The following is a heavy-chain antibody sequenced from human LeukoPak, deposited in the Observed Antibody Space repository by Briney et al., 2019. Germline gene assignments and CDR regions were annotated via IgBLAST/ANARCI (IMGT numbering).Heavy chain of an antibody. CDR2: INPNSGGT. CDR3: ALTYYYDSSGYYFDY. Sequence: GASVKVSCKASGYTFTGYYMHWVRQAPGQGLEWMGWINPNSGGTNYAQKFQGRVTMTRDTSISTAHMELSRLRSDDTAVYYCALTYYYDSSGYYFDYWGQGTLVTVSS. CDR1: GYTFTGYY. V-gene: IGHV1-2*02. J-gene: IGHJ4*02. D-gene: IGHD3-22*01.